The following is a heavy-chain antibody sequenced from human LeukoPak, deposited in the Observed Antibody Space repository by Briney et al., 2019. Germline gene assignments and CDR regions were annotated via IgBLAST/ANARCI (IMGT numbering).Heavy chain of an antibody. Sequence: GGSLRLSCAATGFTSTKNAMNWVRQAPGKGLEWVAVLIGSSGSTDYADSVKGRFTISRDNSKNTAFLQMNSLRAEDTAIYYCAKGAYDYIEIGYFDSWGQGTLVTVSS. D-gene: IGHD5-12*01. CDR2: LIGSSGST. CDR3: AKGAYDYIEIGYFDS. V-gene: IGHV3-23*01. CDR1: GFTSTKNA. J-gene: IGHJ4*02.